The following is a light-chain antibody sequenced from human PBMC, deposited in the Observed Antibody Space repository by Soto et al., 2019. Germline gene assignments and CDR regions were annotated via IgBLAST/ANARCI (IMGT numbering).Light chain of an antibody. Sequence: QSVLTRPPSVSGAPGQRVTISCTGSSPNIGAGYDVHWYQQLPGTAPKLLIYGNSNRPSGVPDRFTGSKAGTPASLAITGLQGEDGADYYCQSYDSSLSGYVVFGRGTKRTVL. J-gene: IGLJ2*01. CDR1: SPNIGAGYD. CDR3: QSYDSSLSGYVV. CDR2: GNS. V-gene: IGLV1-40*01.